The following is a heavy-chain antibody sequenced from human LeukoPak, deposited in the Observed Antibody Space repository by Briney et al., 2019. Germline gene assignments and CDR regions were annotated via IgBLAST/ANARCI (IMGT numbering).Heavy chain of an antibody. CDR2: FDPEDGET. CDR1: GYTLTELS. Sequence: ASVKVSCKVSGYTLTELSMHWVRQAPGKGLEWMGGFDPEDGETIYAQKFQGRVTITADKSTSTAYMELSSLRSEDTAVYYCARDERLGELSPSHFDYWGQGTLVTVSS. CDR3: ARDERLGELSPSHFDY. D-gene: IGHD3-16*02. V-gene: IGHV1-24*01. J-gene: IGHJ4*02.